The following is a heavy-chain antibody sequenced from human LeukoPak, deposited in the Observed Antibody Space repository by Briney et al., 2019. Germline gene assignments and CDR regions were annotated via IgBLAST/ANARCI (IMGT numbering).Heavy chain of an antibody. CDR3: ARLLAAPYYINF. V-gene: IGHV5-51*01. Sequence: GESLKISCKGSGYSFTSYWIGWVRQMPGKGLEWMGIIYPRDSDTRYSPSFEGQVSISVDTSIDTAYLQWSSVKASDTAMYYCARLLAAPYYINFWGQGTLVTVSS. D-gene: IGHD6-25*01. J-gene: IGHJ4*02. CDR2: IYPRDSDT. CDR1: GYSFTSYW.